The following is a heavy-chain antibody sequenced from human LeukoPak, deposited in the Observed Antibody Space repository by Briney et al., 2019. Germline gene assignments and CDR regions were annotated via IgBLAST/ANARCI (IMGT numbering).Heavy chain of an antibody. CDR1: GFTFSSYG. Sequence: GGSLRLSCAASGFTFSSYGMHWVRQAPGKGLEWVAVIWYDGSNKYYADSVKGRFTISRDNSKNTLYLQMNSLRAEDTAVYYCAREGRLARGAFDNWGQGTMVTVSS. CDR3: AREGRLARGAFDN. D-gene: IGHD3-10*01. V-gene: IGHV3-33*01. J-gene: IGHJ3*02. CDR2: IWYDGSNK.